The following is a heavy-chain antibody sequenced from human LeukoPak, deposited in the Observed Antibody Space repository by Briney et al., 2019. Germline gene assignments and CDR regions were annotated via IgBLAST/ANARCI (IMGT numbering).Heavy chain of an antibody. CDR2: INPSGGST. Sequence: ASVPVSCKASGYTFTSYYMHWVRQAPGQGLEWMGIINPSGGSTSYAQKFQGRVTMTRDTSTSTVYMELSSLRSEDTAVYYCARATVEEVVAASLYYWGQGTLVTVSS. CDR3: ARATVEEVVAASLYY. D-gene: IGHD2-15*01. V-gene: IGHV1-46*01. J-gene: IGHJ4*02. CDR1: GYTFTSYY.